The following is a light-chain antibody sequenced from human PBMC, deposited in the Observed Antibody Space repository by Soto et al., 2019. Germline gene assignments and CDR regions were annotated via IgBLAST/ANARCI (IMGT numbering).Light chain of an antibody. CDR2: ENN. Sequence: QAVVTQPPSVSAAPGQEVTISCSGSSSNIGNNFVSWYQQFPGTAPKLVIYENNNRPSGIPGRFSASKSGTSATLGITGLQTGDEADYYCGTWDSSLSVVVFGGGTQLTVL. V-gene: IGLV1-51*01. CDR1: SSNIGNNF. CDR3: GTWDSSLSVVV. J-gene: IGLJ7*01.